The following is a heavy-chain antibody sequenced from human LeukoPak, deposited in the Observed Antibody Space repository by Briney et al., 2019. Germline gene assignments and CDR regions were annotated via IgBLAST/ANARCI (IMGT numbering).Heavy chain of an antibody. V-gene: IGHV3-23*01. J-gene: IGHJ4*02. CDR1: GFTFSNSA. CDR2: IGTSGTST. Sequence: GSLRLSCVASGFTFSNSAMSWVRQAPGKGLEWVSGIGTSGTSTYYADSVKGRFTVSRDNSKNTLYLQMNSLRAEDTAAYYCARGRGGDYWGQGNLVTVSS. CDR3: ARGRGGDY. D-gene: IGHD3-16*01.